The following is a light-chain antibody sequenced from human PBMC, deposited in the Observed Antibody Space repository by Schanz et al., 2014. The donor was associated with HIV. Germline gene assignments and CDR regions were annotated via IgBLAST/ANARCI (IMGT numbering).Light chain of an antibody. CDR3: SSYATTKDLL. CDR2: EVT. CDR1: SSDVGGYNY. Sequence: QSALTQPPSASGSPGQSVTISCTGTSSDVGGYNYVSWYQKHPGKTPKLMIYEVTKRPSGVPDRFSGSKSGNTASLTVSGLQAEDEADYYCSSYATTKDLLFGGGTKVTVL. J-gene: IGLJ2*01. V-gene: IGLV2-8*01.